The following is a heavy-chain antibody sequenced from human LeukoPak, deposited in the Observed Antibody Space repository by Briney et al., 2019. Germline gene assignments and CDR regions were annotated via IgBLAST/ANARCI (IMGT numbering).Heavy chain of an antibody. J-gene: IGHJ4*02. CDR3: AGGVVVTATY. CDR2: ISYDGSNK. D-gene: IGHD2-21*02. Sequence: GGALRLSCAASGFTFSNYAMHGVRQAPGKGLEGVAVISYDGSNKYYADSVKGRFTISSDNSKNTLYLQMNSLRAEDTAVYYCAGGVVVTATYWGQGTLVTVSS. CDR1: GFTFSNYA. V-gene: IGHV3-30*04.